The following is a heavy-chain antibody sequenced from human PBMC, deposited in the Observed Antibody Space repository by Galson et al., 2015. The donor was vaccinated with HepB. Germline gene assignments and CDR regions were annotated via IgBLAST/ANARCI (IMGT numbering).Heavy chain of an antibody. CDR1: GFTFNTYT. V-gene: IGHV3-30*04. Sequence: SLRLSCAVSGFTFNTYTMYWVRQAPGKGLEWVAAVSFEGSHDYYADSVKGRFTISRDTSRNILYLQMNSLRVEGTAVYYCARATGRSLGWSDAWGQGTLVTVSS. J-gene: IGHJ5*02. CDR3: ARATGRSLGWSDA. CDR2: VSFEGSHD. D-gene: IGHD1-1*01.